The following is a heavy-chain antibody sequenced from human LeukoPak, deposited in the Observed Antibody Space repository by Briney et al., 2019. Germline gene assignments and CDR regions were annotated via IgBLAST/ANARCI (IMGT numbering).Heavy chain of an antibody. Sequence: ASVKVSCKASGYTFTSHAMNWVRQAPGQGLEWMGWINTNTGNPRYAQGFTGRFVFSLDTSVSTAYLQISSLKAEDTAVYFCAKQGPGHCGSTSCYGVDYWGQGTLVTVSS. CDR1: GYTFTSHA. CDR2: INTNTGNP. V-gene: IGHV7-4-1*02. D-gene: IGHD2-2*01. CDR3: AKQGPGHCGSTSCYGVDY. J-gene: IGHJ4*02.